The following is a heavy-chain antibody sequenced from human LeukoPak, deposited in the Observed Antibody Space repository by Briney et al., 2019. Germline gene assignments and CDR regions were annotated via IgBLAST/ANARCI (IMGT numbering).Heavy chain of an antibody. D-gene: IGHD4-23*01. CDR3: ARAIGKSEGY. CDR2: IKQDGSEK. Sequence: GGSLRLSCAASGFTFSNAWMSWVRQAPGKGLEWVANIKQDGSEKYYVDSVKGRFTISRDNAKNSVYLQMNSLRAEDTAVYYCARAIGKSEGYWGQGTLVTVSS. J-gene: IGHJ4*02. CDR1: GFTFSNAW. V-gene: IGHV3-7*01.